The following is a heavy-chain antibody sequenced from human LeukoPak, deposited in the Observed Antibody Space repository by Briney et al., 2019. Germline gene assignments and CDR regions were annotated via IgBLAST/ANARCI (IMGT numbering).Heavy chain of an antibody. Sequence: GGSLRLSCAAPGFTFTNYAMSWVRQAPGKGLEWVSTISGSGGGSTFYADSVKGRFTISRDNSRNTLYLQMNSLRADDTAVYYCAKGGHTTYFDPWGQGTLVTVSS. J-gene: IGHJ5*02. CDR3: AKGGHTTYFDP. CDR1: GFTFTNYA. D-gene: IGHD1-14*01. V-gene: IGHV3-23*01. CDR2: ISGSGGGST.